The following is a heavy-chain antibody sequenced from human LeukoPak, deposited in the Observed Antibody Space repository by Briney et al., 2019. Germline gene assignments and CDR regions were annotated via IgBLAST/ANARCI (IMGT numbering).Heavy chain of an antibody. D-gene: IGHD3-3*01. Sequence: SETLSLTCTVSGGSISSYYWSWIRQPPGKGLEWIGYIYYSGSTNYNPSLKSRVTISVDTSKNQFSLKLSSVTAADTGVYYCARDWPNFSIFGVVTTPGAFDIWGQGTMVTVSS. J-gene: IGHJ3*02. V-gene: IGHV4-59*12. CDR1: GGSISSYY. CDR2: IYYSGST. CDR3: ARDWPNFSIFGVVTTPGAFDI.